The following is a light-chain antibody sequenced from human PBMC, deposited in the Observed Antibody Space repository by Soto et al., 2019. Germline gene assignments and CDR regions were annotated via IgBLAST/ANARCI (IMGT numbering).Light chain of an antibody. Sequence: DIQMTQSPSSLSASVGDRVTITCRASQGIRDALGWYQQKPGKAPKRLIYAASSLQSGVPSRFSGSGSGTEFTLTISSLQPGDFVTYYCLQHNSYPLTFGQGTKVEIK. V-gene: IGKV1-17*01. CDR2: AAS. CDR1: QGIRDA. J-gene: IGKJ1*01. CDR3: LQHNSYPLT.